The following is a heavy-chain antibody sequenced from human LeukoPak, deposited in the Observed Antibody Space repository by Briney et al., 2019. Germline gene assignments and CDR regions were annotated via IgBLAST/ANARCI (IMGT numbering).Heavy chain of an antibody. V-gene: IGHV3-13*01. CDR2: IGTAGDT. CDR1: GFSFSSDD. Sequence: GGSLRLSCAASGFSFSSDDMHWVRQATGKGLEWVSAIGTAGDTYYPGSVKGRFTISRENVKNSLNLQMNSLRAGDTAVYYCAREYSSGLDYWGQGTLVTVSS. J-gene: IGHJ4*02. D-gene: IGHD6-19*01. CDR3: AREYSSGLDY.